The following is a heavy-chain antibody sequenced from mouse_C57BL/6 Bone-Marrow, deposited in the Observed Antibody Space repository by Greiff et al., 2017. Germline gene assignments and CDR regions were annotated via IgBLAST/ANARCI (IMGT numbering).Heavy chain of an antibody. D-gene: IGHD2-2*01. CDR3: AREGYDVDYFDY. CDR2: IYPGGGYT. Sequence: ESGAELVRPGTSVKMSCKASGYTFTNYWIGWAKQRPGHGLEWIGDIYPGGGYTNYNEKFKGKATLTADKSSSTAYMQFSSLTSEDSAIYYCAREGYDVDYFDYWGQGTTLTVSS. CDR1: GYTFTNYW. J-gene: IGHJ2*01. V-gene: IGHV1-63*01.